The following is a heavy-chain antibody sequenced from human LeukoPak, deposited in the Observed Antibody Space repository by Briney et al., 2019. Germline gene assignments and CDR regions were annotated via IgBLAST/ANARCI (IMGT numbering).Heavy chain of an antibody. Sequence: PGGTLRLSCAASGFTFSSYAMHWVRPAPGKGLEWVAVISYDGSNKYYADSVKGRFTISRDNSKNTLYLQMNSLRAEDTAVYYCARDRDIVATVFDYWGQGTLVTVSS. CDR2: ISYDGSNK. CDR1: GFTFSSYA. D-gene: IGHD5-12*01. CDR3: ARDRDIVATVFDY. J-gene: IGHJ4*02. V-gene: IGHV3-30*04.